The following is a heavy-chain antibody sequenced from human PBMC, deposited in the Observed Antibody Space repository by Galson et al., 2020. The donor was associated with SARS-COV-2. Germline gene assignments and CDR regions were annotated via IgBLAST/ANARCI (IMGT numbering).Heavy chain of an antibody. J-gene: IGHJ4*02. V-gene: IGHV3-33*01. Sequence: GGSLRLSCAASGFTFSSYGMHWVRQAPGKGLEWVAVIWYDGSNKYYADSVKGRFTISRDNSKNTLYLQMNSLRAEDTAVYYCARGDVVRDGQWIQLWFIFDYWGQGTLVTVSS. D-gene: IGHD5-18*01. CDR3: ARGDVVRDGQWIQLWFIFDY. CDR1: GFTFSSYG. CDR2: IWYDGSNK.